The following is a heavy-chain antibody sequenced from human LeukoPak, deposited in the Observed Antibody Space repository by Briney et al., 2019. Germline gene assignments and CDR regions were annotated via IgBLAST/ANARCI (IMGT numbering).Heavy chain of an antibody. V-gene: IGHV1-69*13. CDR2: IIPIFGTA. CDR1: GGTFSSYA. CDR3: ARLGNLDYDFWSGYYTGFYYYGMDV. Sequence: SVKVSCKASGGTFSSYAISWVRQAPGQGLEWMGGIIPIFGTANYAQKFQGRVTITADESTSTAYMELSSLRSEDTAVYYCARLGNLDYDFWSGYYTGFYYYGMDVWGQGTTVTVSS. D-gene: IGHD3-3*01. J-gene: IGHJ6*02.